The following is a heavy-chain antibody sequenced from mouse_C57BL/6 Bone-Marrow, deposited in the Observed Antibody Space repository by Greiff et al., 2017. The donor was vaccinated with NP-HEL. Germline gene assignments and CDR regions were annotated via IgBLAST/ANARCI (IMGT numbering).Heavy chain of an antibody. CDR3: ANYYGSSYGFAY. CDR1: GYTFTSYG. Sequence: QVQLKQSGAELARPGASVKLSCKASGYTFTSYGINWVKQRPGQGLEWIGWIFPGSGSTYYNEKFKGKATLTVDKSSSTAYMLLSSLTSEDSAVYFCANYYGSSYGFAYWGQGTLVTVSA. CDR2: IFPGSGST. V-gene: IGHV1-75*01. D-gene: IGHD1-1*01. J-gene: IGHJ3*01.